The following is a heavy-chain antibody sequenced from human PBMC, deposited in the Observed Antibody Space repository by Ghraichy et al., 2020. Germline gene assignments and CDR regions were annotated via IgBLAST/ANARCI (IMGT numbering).Heavy chain of an antibody. Sequence: GGSLRLSCAASGFTFSSYWMSWVHQAPGKGLEWVANIKQDGSEKYYVDSVKGRFTISRDNAKNSLYLQMNSLRAEDTAVYYCARGISDCSGGSCYLEQWLARTHTDADYWGQGTLVTVSS. V-gene: IGHV3-7*04. CDR2: IKQDGSEK. CDR3: ARGISDCSGGSCYLEQWLARTHTDADY. CDR1: GFTFSSYW. D-gene: IGHD2-15*01. J-gene: IGHJ4*02.